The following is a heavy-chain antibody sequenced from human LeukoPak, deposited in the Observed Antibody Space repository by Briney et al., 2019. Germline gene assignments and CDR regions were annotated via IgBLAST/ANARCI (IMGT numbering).Heavy chain of an antibody. CDR1: GYTFTSYY. Sequence: VASVKVSCKASGYTFTSYYMHWVRQAPGQGLEWMGIINPSGGSTSYAQKFQGRVTMTEDTSTDTAYMELSSLRSEDTAVYYCATAFLNTAMALGDWGQGTLVTVSS. V-gene: IGHV1-46*01. CDR2: INPSGGST. J-gene: IGHJ4*02. CDR3: ATAFLNTAMALGD. D-gene: IGHD5-18*01.